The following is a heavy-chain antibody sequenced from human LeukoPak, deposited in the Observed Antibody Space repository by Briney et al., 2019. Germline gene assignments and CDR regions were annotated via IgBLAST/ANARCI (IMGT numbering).Heavy chain of an antibody. CDR3: ARTPYSSQTGFDY. Sequence: ESGPTLVNPTQTLTLTCTFSGVSLSPSGRCVGWIRQPPGKALEWLARIDWDDDNYYSTSLKTRLTIYKDTTKNQVVLTMTNMDPVDTATYYCARTPYSSQTGFDYWGQRTLVTVAS. V-gene: IGHV2-70*11. D-gene: IGHD6-13*01. J-gene: IGHJ4*02. CDR2: IDWDDDN. CDR1: GVSLSPSGRC.